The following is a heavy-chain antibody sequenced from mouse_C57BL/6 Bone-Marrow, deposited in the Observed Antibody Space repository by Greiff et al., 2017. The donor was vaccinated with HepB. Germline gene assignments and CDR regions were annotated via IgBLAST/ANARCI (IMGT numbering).Heavy chain of an antibody. V-gene: IGHV1-80*01. Sequence: QVQLQQSGAELVKPGASVKISCKASGYAFSSYWMNWVKQRPGKGLEWIGQIYPGDGDTNYNGKFKGKATLTADKSSSTAYMQLSSLTSEDSAVYCCARYGNYADWYFDVWGTGTTVTVSS. J-gene: IGHJ1*03. CDR1: GYAFSSYW. D-gene: IGHD2-1*01. CDR2: IYPGDGDT. CDR3: ARYGNYADWYFDV.